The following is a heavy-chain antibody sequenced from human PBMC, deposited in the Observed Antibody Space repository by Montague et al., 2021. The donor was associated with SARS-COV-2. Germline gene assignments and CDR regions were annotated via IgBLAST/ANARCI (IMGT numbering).Heavy chain of an antibody. CDR3: SRGSHGDFCRFDY. D-gene: IGHD4-17*01. V-gene: IGHV3-33*01. Sequence: SLRLSCAAFGFKFNNYAMHWVRQAPNKGLEWVTVIWADAYDQYYADSVKGRFTISRDDSRNTLYLQMDSLGGEDTAVYYCSRGSHGDFCRFDYWGQGTLVTVSS. CDR1: GFKFNNYA. CDR2: IWADAYDQ. J-gene: IGHJ4*02.